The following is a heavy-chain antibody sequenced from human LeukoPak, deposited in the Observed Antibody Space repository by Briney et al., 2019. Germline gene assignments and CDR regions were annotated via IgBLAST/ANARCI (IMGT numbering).Heavy chain of an antibody. Sequence: SETLSLTCAVSGGSISSSNWWSWVRQPPGKGLEWIGEIYHSGSTNYNPSLKSRVTISVDKSKNQFSLKLSSVTAADTAVYYCARILTPDYYDSSGYYPPLRYFDYWGQGTLVTVSS. CDR1: GGSISSSNW. D-gene: IGHD3-22*01. V-gene: IGHV4-4*02. CDR2: IYHSGST. J-gene: IGHJ4*02. CDR3: ARILTPDYYDSSGYYPPLRYFDY.